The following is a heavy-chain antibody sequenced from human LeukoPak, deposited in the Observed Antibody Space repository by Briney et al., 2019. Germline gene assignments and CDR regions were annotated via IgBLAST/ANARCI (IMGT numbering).Heavy chain of an antibody. J-gene: IGHJ4*02. Sequence: PSETLSLTCTVSGGSISSYYWSWIRQPPGKGLEWIGYIYYSGSTNYNPSLKSRVTISVDTSKNQSSLKLSSVTAADTAVYYCARADYGDSYYFDYWGQGTLVTVSS. CDR2: IYYSGST. D-gene: IGHD4-17*01. CDR1: GGSISSYY. CDR3: ARADYGDSYYFDY. V-gene: IGHV4-59*01.